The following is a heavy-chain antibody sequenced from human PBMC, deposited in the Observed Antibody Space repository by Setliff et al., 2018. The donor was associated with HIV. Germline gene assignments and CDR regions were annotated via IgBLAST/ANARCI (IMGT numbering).Heavy chain of an antibody. J-gene: IGHJ6*03. CDR1: GGSISSRDYY. Sequence: SETLSLTCTVSGGSISSRDYYWGWIRQPPGKGLEWIGSMSYSGSAYYNPSLKSRVTISVDTSKSQFSLRLSSVTAADTAVYYCARQRDFDWLLQNYYYVDVWGKGATVTVSS. CDR3: ARQRDFDWLLQNYYYVDV. D-gene: IGHD3-9*01. V-gene: IGHV4-39*01. CDR2: MSYSGSA.